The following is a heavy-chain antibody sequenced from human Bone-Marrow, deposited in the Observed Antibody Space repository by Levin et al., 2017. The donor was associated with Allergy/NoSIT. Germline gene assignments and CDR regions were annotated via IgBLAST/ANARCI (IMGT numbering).Heavy chain of an antibody. V-gene: IGHV1-2*06. CDR2: ISTDTGDT. D-gene: IGHD3-9*01. Sequence: GESLKISCKASGYTFTDYYIQWVRQAPGQGLQWMGRISTDTGDTIYAQVFEGRLTLARDTSSSTAYMELRRLTSDDTAVYWCAREYDILTGLPRGYWGQGSLVTVSP. J-gene: IGHJ4*02. CDR3: AREYDILTGLPRGY. CDR1: GYTFTDYY.